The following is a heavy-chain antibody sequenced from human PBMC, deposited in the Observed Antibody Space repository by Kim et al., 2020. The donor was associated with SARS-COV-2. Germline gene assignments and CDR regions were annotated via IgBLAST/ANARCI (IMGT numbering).Heavy chain of an antibody. CDR1: GYTFTSYG. V-gene: IGHV1-18*01. J-gene: IGHJ5*02. CDR2: ISAYNGNT. Sequence: ASVKVSCKASGYTFTSYGISWVRQAPGQGLEWMGWISAYNGNTNYAQKLQGRITMTTDTSTSTAYMELRSLRSDDTAVYYCARDPSTAKRGYSGYDRVIDDPWGQGTLVTVSS. D-gene: IGHD5-12*01. CDR3: ARDPSTAKRGYSGYDRVIDDP.